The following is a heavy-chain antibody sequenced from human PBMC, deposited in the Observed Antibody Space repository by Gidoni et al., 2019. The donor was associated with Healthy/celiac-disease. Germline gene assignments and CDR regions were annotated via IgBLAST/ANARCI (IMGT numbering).Heavy chain of an antibody. V-gene: IGHV3-30-3*01. CDR1: GFTFSSYA. J-gene: IGHJ4*02. CDR2: ISYDGSNK. Sequence: QVQLVESGGGVVQPGRSLRLSCAASGFTFSSYAMHWVRQAPGKGLEWVAVISYDGSNKYYADSVKGRFTISRDNSKNTLYLQMNSLRAEDTAVYYCASPQNSWGQGTLVTVSS. CDR3: ASPQNS.